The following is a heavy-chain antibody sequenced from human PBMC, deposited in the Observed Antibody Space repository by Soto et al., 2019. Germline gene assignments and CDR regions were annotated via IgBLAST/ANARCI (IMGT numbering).Heavy chain of an antibody. CDR3: ARAVGCSSTSCYYGPVEYYSNGMDV. CDR1: GYTFTGYY. CDR2: INPNSGGT. Sequence: ASVKVSCKASGYTFTGYYMHWVRQAPGQGLEWMGWINPNSGGTNYAQKFQGWVTMTRDTSISTAYMELSRLRSDDTAVYYCARAVGCSSTSCYYGPVEYYSNGMDVPCQGTTVTVS. J-gene: IGHJ6*02. D-gene: IGHD2-2*01. V-gene: IGHV1-2*04.